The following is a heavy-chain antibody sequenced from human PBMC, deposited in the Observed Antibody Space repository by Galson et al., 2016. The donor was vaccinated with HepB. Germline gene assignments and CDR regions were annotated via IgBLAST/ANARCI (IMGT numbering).Heavy chain of an antibody. J-gene: IGHJ4*02. CDR1: GFTFSRYS. Sequence: SLRLSCAASGFTFSRYSMNWVRQAPGKGLEWVSSISSGSTYIYYADSVKGRFTISRDNAKTSQYLQMNSLRAEDTAVYYCVRGLDYGDYRFDYWGQGTLVTVSS. CDR2: ISSGSTYI. V-gene: IGHV3-21*01. CDR3: VRGLDYGDYRFDY. D-gene: IGHD4-17*01.